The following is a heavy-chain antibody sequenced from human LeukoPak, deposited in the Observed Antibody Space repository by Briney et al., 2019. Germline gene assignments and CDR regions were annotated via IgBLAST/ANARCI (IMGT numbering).Heavy chain of an antibody. CDR1: GFTFSSYA. V-gene: IGHV3-23*01. Sequence: GGSLRLSCAASGFTFSSYAMSWVRQAPGKGLEWVSAISGSGGSTYYADSVKGRFTISRDNSKNTLYLQMNSLRAEDTAVYYCAEDWSVLRFLEWLPRGAFDIWGQGTMVTVSS. J-gene: IGHJ3*02. CDR3: AEDWSVLRFLEWLPRGAFDI. CDR2: ISGSGGST. D-gene: IGHD3-3*01.